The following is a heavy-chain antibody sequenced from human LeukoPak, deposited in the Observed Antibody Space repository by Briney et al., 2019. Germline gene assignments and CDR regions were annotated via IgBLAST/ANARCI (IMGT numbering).Heavy chain of an antibody. V-gene: IGHV3-74*01. J-gene: IGHJ4*02. CDR1: GFTFSSYW. D-gene: IGHD6-19*01. CDR2: INSDGSST. Sequence: GGSLRLSCAAPGFTFSSYWMHWVRQAPGKGLVWVSRINSDGSSTSYADSVKGRFTISRDNAKNTLYLQMNSLRAEDTAVYYCARDPAGTNHFDYWGQGTLVTVSS. CDR3: ARDPAGTNHFDY.